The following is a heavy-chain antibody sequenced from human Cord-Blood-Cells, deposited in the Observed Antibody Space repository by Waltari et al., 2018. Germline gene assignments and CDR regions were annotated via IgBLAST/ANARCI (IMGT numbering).Heavy chain of an antibody. V-gene: IGHV3-49*05. Sequence: EVQLVESGGGLVKPGRSLRLSCTASGFTFGDYAMSWFRQAPGKGLEWVGFIRSKAYGGTTEYAASVKGRFTISRDDSKSIAYLQMNSLKTEDTAVYYCTSAHCSSTSCYAFDIWGQGTMVTVSS. D-gene: IGHD2-2*01. CDR3: TSAHCSSTSCYAFDI. CDR2: IRSKAYGGTT. CDR1: GFTFGDYA. J-gene: IGHJ3*02.